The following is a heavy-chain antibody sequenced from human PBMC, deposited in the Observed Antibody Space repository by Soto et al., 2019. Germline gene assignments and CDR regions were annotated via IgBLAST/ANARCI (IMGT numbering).Heavy chain of an antibody. CDR3: ARGGSGNLAGCY. V-gene: IGHV1-69*06. J-gene: IGHJ4*02. CDR1: GGTFSSYA. D-gene: IGHD1-26*01. CDR2: IIPIFGTA. Sequence: QVQLVQSGAEVKKPGSSVKVSCKASGGTFSSYAISWVRQAPGQGLEWMGGIIPIFGTANYAQKFQGKVTNTAANSTSTVYMEMSSLRSDDTAVYYCARGGSGNLAGCYWGQGTLVTVSS.